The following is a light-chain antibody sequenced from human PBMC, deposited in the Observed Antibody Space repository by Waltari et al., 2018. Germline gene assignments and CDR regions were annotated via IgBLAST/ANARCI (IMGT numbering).Light chain of an antibody. CDR1: QSVISNY. CDR3: QPYGDSPYT. V-gene: IGKV3-20*01. CDR2: DAF. J-gene: IGKJ2*01. Sequence: EVVLTQSPDTLSLSPGERATLSCRASQSVISNYLAWYQQRPGQAPRLLIYDAFRRNTGIPDKYSGSGSGTDFTLTISRLEPEDFAVYYCQPYGDSPYTFGQGTKVEIK.